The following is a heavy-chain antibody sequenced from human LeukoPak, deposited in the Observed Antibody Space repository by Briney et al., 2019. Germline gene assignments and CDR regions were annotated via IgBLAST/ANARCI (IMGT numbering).Heavy chain of an antibody. CDR3: ARAPGYGAAYYFDY. J-gene: IGHJ4*02. CDR2: ISYDGSNK. D-gene: IGHD1-1*01. Sequence: PGGSLRLSCAASGFTFSNYALHWVRQAPGKGLEWVALISYDGSNKYYADSVKGRFTISRDNSKNTLYLQMNSLRAEDTAVYYCARAPGYGAAYYFDYWGQGTLVTVSS. CDR1: GFTFSNYA. V-gene: IGHV3-30*04.